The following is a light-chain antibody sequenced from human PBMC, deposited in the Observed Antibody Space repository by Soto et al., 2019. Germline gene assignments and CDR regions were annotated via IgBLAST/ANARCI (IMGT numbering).Light chain of an antibody. V-gene: IGKV3-20*01. CDR2: GAS. CDR3: QQYGGSTRT. J-gene: IGKJ1*01. CDR1: QSVSSN. Sequence: IVLTQSPGTLSLSPGERATLSCRASQSVSSNLAWYQQKPGQAPRLLIHGASSRATGVPDRITGSGSGTDFTLSISRLEPEDFAVYYCQQYGGSTRTFGQGTKVDIK.